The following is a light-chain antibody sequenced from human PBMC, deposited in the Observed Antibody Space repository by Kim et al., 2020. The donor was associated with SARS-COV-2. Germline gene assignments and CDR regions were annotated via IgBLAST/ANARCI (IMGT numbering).Light chain of an antibody. CDR1: SSNSGSNY. J-gene: IGLJ1*01. V-gene: IGLV1-47*01. CDR3: AAWDDSLSGSYV. Sequence: RGASSCAGSSSNSGSNYVYWYQQLPGTAPKLLIYRNNQRPSGVPDRFSGSKSGTSASLAISGLRSEDEADYYCAAWDDSLSGSYVFGTGTKVTV. CDR2: RNN.